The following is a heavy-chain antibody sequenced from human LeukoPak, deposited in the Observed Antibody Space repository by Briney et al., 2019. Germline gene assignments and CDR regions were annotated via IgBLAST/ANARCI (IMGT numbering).Heavy chain of an antibody. CDR3: AKDHAAAGAPDF. CDR1: RFTFSTDS. D-gene: IGHD4/OR15-4a*01. CDR2: IRESGTSA. Sequence: PGGSLRLSCAASRFTFSTDSMNWVRQAPGKGLEWVSSIRESGTSAYYADSVKGRFTVSRDNSKGTVSLQMERLRTEDKAVYYCAKDHAAAGAPDFWGQGTLVTVSS. J-gene: IGHJ4*02. V-gene: IGHV3-23*01.